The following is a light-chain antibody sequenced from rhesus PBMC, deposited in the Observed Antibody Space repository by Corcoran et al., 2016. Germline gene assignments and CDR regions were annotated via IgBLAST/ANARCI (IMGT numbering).Light chain of an antibody. J-gene: IGKJ2*01. CDR3: QQYDSPPYT. CDR1: QSLLYTSNNKNY. Sequence: DIVMTQSPDSLDVSLGERVIINCKSSQSLLYTSNNKNYLAWYQQKPGQSPKQLIYWASTRESGVPNRFSGSVYGKNFTLPISGLQAEDVAVYYCQQYDSPPYTFGQVAKVEI. CDR2: WAS. V-gene: IGKV4-1*01.